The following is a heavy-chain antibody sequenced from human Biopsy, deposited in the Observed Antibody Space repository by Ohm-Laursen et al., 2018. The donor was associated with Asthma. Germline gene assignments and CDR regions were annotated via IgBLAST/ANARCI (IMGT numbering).Heavy chain of an antibody. CDR1: GYSLTDLS. CDR2: IMTVFGTT. J-gene: IGHJ6*02. CDR3: ARCQVGYSSGWSLLLKKIYYSGMDV. V-gene: IGHV1-69*13. Sequence: SVKVSCKISGYSLTDLSMHWVRQAPGQGLEWLGWIMTVFGTTNYAQKFQGRVTITADESTSTAYMEVTSLRSEDTAIYYCARCQVGYSSGWSLLLKKIYYSGMDVWGQGTAVTVSS. D-gene: IGHD6-19*01.